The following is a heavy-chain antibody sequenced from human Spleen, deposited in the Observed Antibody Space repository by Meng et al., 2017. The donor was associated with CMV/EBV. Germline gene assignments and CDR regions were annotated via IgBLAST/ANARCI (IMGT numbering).Heavy chain of an antibody. D-gene: IGHD1-26*01. CDR2: MSFDGGEE. J-gene: IGHJ6*02. V-gene: IGHV3-30*02. CDR1: GFHFGAYG. Sequence: GESLKISYAASGFHFGAYGMHWVRQAPGKGLEWVAFMSFDGGEEHFGDSVKGRFTISRDNSKNTLFVQMSGLRAEDTGVYYCAETFILGRSTYYYGMDVWGQGTTVTVSS. CDR3: AETFILGRSTYYYGMDV.